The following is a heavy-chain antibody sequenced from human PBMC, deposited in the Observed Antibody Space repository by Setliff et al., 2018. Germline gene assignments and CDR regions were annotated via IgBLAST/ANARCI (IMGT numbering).Heavy chain of an antibody. D-gene: IGHD6-19*01. V-gene: IGHV3-73*01. CDR2: IRSKADKYAT. Sequence: GESLKISCAAPGFTFSGAEIHWVRQASGKGLEWVGRIRSKADKYATDYGASAKGRFIISRDDSKKTAYLQMSSLRAEDTAMYYCLLPCTSGWHNWADPWGQGTLVTVSS. CDR1: GFTFSGAE. J-gene: IGHJ5*02. CDR3: LLPCTSGWHNWADP.